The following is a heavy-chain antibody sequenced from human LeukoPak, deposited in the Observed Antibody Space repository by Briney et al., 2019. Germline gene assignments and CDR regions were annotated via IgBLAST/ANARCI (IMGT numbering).Heavy chain of an antibody. J-gene: IGHJ5*02. CDR2: INHNGNVN. Sequence: PGGSLRLSCAASGFTFSSYWMNWARQAPGKGLEWVASINHNGNVNYYVDSVKGRFTISRDNAKNSLYLQMNSLRAEDTAVYYCARDQKWGYSYGNHWGQGTLVTVSS. CDR3: ARDQKWGYSYGNH. CDR1: GFTFSSYW. V-gene: IGHV3-7*01. D-gene: IGHD5-18*01.